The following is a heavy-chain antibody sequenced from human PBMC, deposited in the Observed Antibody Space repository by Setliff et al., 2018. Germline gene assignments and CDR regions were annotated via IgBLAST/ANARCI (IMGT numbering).Heavy chain of an antibody. CDR3: ARVDFTMIQGVLGL. CDR2: VYYSGYT. V-gene: IGHV4-39*07. Sequence: SETLSLTCNVSGGSVSSTSHYWGWIRQPPGKGMEWIGSVYYSGYTYYNPSLQSRVTISVDMSKNQFSMNLTSVTAADTAVYYCARVDFTMIQGVLGLWGQGTLVTVSS. CDR1: GGSVSSTSHY. J-gene: IGHJ1*01. D-gene: IGHD3-10*01.